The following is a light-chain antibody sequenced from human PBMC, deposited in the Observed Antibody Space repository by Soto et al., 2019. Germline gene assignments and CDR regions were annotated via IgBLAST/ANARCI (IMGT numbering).Light chain of an antibody. CDR1: GSNVGYNS. Sequence: QSVLTQPPSLSAAPGQAVTISCSGSGSNVGYNSVSWYQQLPGTAPKLLIYDNYKRPSGIPARFSGSKSGTSASLGITGLQTGDEADYYYGAWDDRLTAYVFGSGTKLTVL. J-gene: IGLJ1*01. CDR3: GAWDDRLTAYV. CDR2: DNY. V-gene: IGLV1-51*01.